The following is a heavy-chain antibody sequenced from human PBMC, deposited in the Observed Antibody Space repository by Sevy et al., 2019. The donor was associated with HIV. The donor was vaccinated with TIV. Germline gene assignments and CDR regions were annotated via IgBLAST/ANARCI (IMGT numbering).Heavy chain of an antibody. J-gene: IGHJ4*02. CDR1: GFTFSYYS. CDR3: ARDRGYGDYGGEFDY. D-gene: IGHD4-17*01. CDR2: IRSTGTDK. V-gene: IGHV3-21*01. Sequence: GGSLRLSCAASGFTFSYYSMNWVRQAPGKGLEWVSSIRSTGTDKRYADSVKGRFTISRDNAPNSLSLQMNSLRAEDTAVYYCARDRGYGDYGGEFDYWGQGTLVTVSS.